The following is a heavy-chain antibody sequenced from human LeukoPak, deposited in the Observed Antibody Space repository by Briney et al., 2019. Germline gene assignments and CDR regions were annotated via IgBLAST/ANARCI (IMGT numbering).Heavy chain of an antibody. CDR2: IYYSGST. CDR3: ARLNVLNNSVLHHFDR. Sequence: SETLSLTCTVSGGSISSGGYYWSWIRQHPGKGLEWIGYIYYSGSTYYNPSLKSRVTISVDTSKNQFSLKLSSVTAADTAVYYCARLNVLNNSVLHHFDRWGQGTLVTVSS. J-gene: IGHJ4*02. D-gene: IGHD1/OR15-1a*01. V-gene: IGHV4-31*03. CDR1: GGSISSGGYY.